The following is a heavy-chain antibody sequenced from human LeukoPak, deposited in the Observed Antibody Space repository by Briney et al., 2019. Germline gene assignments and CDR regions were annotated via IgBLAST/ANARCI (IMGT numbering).Heavy chain of an antibody. CDR2: ISSSGSTI. Sequence: PGGSLRLSCAASGFTFSSYEMNWVRQAPGKGLEWVSYISSSGSTIYYADSVKGRFTISRDNAKNSLYLQMNSLRAEDTAVYYCARANYGYFDYWGQGTLVTVSS. CDR1: GFTFSSYE. CDR3: ARANYGYFDY. D-gene: IGHD3-10*01. J-gene: IGHJ4*02. V-gene: IGHV3-48*03.